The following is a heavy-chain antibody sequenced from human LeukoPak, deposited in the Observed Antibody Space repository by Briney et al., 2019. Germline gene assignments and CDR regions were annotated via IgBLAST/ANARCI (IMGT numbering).Heavy chain of an antibody. CDR3: ASGSGSYRTPYYYMDV. D-gene: IGHD3-10*01. CDR1: GFTVSSNY. CDR2: IYSGGST. J-gene: IGHJ6*03. Sequence: PGGFLRLSCAASGFTVSSNYMSWVRQAPGKGLEWVSIIYSGGSTYYADSVKGRFTISRDNSKNTLYLQMNSLRAEDTAVYYCASGSGSYRTPYYYMDVWGKGTTVTVSS. V-gene: IGHV3-53*01.